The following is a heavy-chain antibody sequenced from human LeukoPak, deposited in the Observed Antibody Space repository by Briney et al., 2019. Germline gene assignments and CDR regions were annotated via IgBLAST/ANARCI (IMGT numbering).Heavy chain of an antibody. Sequence: GGSLTLSCAASGFTFSSYDMHWVRHATGKGLEWVSAICTAGDPYYPGSVKGRFTISRENAKNSLYLQMNSLRAGDTAVYYCVRVDSYGGSYWGQGTLVTVCS. CDR2: ICTAGDP. V-gene: IGHV3-13*05. CDR1: GFTFSSYD. CDR3: VRVDSYGGSY. J-gene: IGHJ4*02. D-gene: IGHD5-18*01.